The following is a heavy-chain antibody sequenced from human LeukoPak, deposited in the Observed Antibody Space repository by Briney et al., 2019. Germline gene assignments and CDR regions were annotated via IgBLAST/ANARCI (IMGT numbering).Heavy chain of an antibody. Sequence: GEPLKISCKGSGYSFTSYWISWGRQLPGKGLEWVGRIDPSDSYTNYSPSFQGHVTISADKSISTAYLQWSSLKASDTAMYYCARGITMVRGVKHWFDPWGQGTLVTVSS. CDR1: GYSFTSYW. J-gene: IGHJ5*02. D-gene: IGHD3-10*01. CDR3: ARGITMVRGVKHWFDP. V-gene: IGHV5-10-1*01. CDR2: IDPSDSYT.